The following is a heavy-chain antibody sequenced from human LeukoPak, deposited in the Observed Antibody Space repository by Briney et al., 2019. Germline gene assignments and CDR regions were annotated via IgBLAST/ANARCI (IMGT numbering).Heavy chain of an antibody. CDR1: GFTLSSYA. J-gene: IGHJ4*02. V-gene: IGHV3-74*01. D-gene: IGHD2-2*01. CDR3: ARDWYHAIDY. Sequence: GGSLRLSCAASGFTLSSYAMSWVRQAPGKGLVWVSRINTDGGTTSYAESVKGRFTISRDNAKNTLYLEMNSLRVEDTAVYYCARDWYHAIDYWGQGTLVTVSS. CDR2: INTDGGTT.